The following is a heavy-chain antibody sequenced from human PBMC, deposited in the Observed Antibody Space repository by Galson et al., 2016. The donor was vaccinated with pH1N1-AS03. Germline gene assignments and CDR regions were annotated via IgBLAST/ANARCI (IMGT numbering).Heavy chain of an antibody. CDR1: GASLSGSIYY. D-gene: IGHD2-15*01. V-gene: IGHV4-39*07. J-gene: IGHJ4*02. CDR2: IYYNRGT. Sequence: SETLSLTCSVSGASLSGSIYYWGWFRQPPGKGLEWIGSIYYNRGTYYSPSLKSPLTISMDTSKNQFSLTLSSVTAADTAVYYCARLRYGGTTDWGQGTLVTVSS. CDR3: ARLRYGGTTD.